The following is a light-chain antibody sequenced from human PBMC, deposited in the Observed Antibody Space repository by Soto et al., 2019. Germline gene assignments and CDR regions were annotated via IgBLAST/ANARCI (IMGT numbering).Light chain of an antibody. Sequence: EVVLTQLPATLSVSPGEGVTLSCRTSQTISGNLAWSQQRPGQAPRLLIYGTSTRAAGVPARFRGSGSGTEFTLTISSLQSEDFGVYYCQQYNNWPRATFGGGTKVDIK. J-gene: IGKJ4*01. V-gene: IGKV3-15*01. CDR2: GTS. CDR1: QTISGN. CDR3: QQYNNWPRAT.